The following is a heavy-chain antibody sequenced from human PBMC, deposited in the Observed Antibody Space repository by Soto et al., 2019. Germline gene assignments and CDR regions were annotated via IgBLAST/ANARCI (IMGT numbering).Heavy chain of an antibody. Sequence: QVQLVQSGAEEKKPGASVKVSCKASGYTFTGYAMHCVRQAPGQRLEWMGWINAGNGNTKYSQKFQGRVTITRDTSASTAYMELISLRSEDTAVYYCARAVAGAADFDYWGQGTLVPVSS. CDR1: GYTFTGYA. V-gene: IGHV1-3*05. D-gene: IGHD6-19*01. CDR3: ARAVAGAADFDY. CDR2: INAGNGNT. J-gene: IGHJ4*02.